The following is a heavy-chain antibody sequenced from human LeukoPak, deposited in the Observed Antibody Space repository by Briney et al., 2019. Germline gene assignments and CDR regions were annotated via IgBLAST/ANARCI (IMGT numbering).Heavy chain of an antibody. D-gene: IGHD2-2*01. V-gene: IGHV1-2*02. CDR2: INPNSGGT. CDR1: GYTFTGYY. CDR3: ERGRRIVVVPAATTTKFDY. Sequence: AASVKVSRKASGYTFTGYYMHWVRQAPGQGLEWMGCINPNSGGTNNAQKFQGRVTMTRDTSISTAYMELSRLRSDATAVSYCERGRRIVVVPAATTTKFDYWGQGTLVTVSS. J-gene: IGHJ4*02.